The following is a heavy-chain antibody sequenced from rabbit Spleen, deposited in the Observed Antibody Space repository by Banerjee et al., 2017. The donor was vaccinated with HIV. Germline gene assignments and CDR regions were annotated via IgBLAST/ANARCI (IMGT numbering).Heavy chain of an antibody. D-gene: IGHD8-1*01. CDR1: GFSFSSDYW. CDR2: IYAGSSDNT. CDR3: ARDGTGGSYFAL. V-gene: IGHV1S45*01. J-gene: IGHJ4*01. Sequence: EESGGDLVKPEGSLTLTCTASGFSFSSDYWNCWVRQAPGKGLEWIACIYAGSSDNTYYATWAKGRFTISKTSSTTVTLQMTSLTAADTATYFCARDGTGGSYFALWGPGTLVTVS.